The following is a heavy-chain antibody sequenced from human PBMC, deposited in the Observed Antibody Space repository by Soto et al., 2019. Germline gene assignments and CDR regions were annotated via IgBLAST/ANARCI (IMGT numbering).Heavy chain of an antibody. CDR1: GFTFGDYW. V-gene: IGHV3-74*03. J-gene: IGHJ4*02. CDR3: ATAEVDY. CDR2: MTGDGRTT. Sequence: GGSLRLSCAASGFTFGDYWMHWVRQPPGKGPEWVSRMTGDGRTTQYADSVKGRFTASRDNAKSTLYLQMNSLRAEDTAVYYCATAEVDYWGPGTMVTVYS.